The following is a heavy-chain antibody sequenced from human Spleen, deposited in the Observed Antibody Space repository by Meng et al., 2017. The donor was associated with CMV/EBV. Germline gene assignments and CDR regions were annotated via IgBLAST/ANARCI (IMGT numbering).Heavy chain of an antibody. J-gene: IGHJ4*02. V-gene: IGHV3-30*02. CDR3: VKVGLSGTALFDY. Sequence: DGSNPHYADSVKGRFTISRDNSKNTLYLQMNSLSAEDTAVYYCVKVGLSGTALFDYWGQGTLVTVSS. CDR2: DGSNP. D-gene: IGHD1-20*01.